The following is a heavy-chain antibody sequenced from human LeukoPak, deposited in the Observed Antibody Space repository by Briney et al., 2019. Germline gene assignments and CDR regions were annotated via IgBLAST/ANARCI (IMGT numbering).Heavy chain of an antibody. J-gene: IGHJ4*02. CDR2: ISYDGSNK. CDR1: GFTFSSYG. Sequence: AGGSLRLSCAASGFTFSSYGMHWVRQAPGKGLEWVAVISYDGSNKYYADSVKGRFTISRDNSKNTLYLQMNSLRAEDTAVYYCAKDSSGWYFDYWGQGTLVTVSS. D-gene: IGHD6-19*01. CDR3: AKDSSGWYFDY. V-gene: IGHV3-30*18.